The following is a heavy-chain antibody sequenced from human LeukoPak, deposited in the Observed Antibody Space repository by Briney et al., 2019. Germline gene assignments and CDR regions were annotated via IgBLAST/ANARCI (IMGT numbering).Heavy chain of an antibody. V-gene: IGHV3-48*02. D-gene: IGHD4-17*01. CDR2: ISISGSII. Sequence: PGGSLRLSCAASGFTFSSNGMHWVRQAPGKGLEWVSYISISGSIIYYADSVKGRFTISRDNAKNSLDLQMNSLRDEDTAVYYCARVKYGDYGPFDYWGQGTLVTVSS. J-gene: IGHJ4*02. CDR3: ARVKYGDYGPFDY. CDR1: GFTFSSNG.